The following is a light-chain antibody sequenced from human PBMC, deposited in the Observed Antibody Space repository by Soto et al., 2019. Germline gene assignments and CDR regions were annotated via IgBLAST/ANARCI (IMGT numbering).Light chain of an antibody. CDR1: SSDVGGYNY. V-gene: IGLV2-14*01. CDR3: SSYTSSSLVV. J-gene: IGLJ2*01. Sequence: QSALTQPASVSGSPGQSITISCTGTSSDVGGYNYVSWYQHHPGKAPKLMIYEVSNRPSGVSIRFSGSTSGNTASLTISGLQAEDEADNYCSSYTSSSLVVFGGGTKLTVL. CDR2: EVS.